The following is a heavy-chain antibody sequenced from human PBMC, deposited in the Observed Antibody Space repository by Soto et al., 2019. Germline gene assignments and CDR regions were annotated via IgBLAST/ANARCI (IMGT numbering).Heavy chain of an antibody. J-gene: IGHJ5*02. CDR3: AKGGEGSCSRTSCLYFSDS. D-gene: IGHD2-2*01. CDR2: ISGSGDST. CDR1: GFTFSTYA. V-gene: IGHV3-23*01. Sequence: GGSLRLSCAASGFTFSTYAMSWVRQAPGKGLEWVSTISGSGDSTYYADTVKGRFTISRDNSKDTLYLQMNSLRAEDTAVYYCAKGGEGSCSRTSCLYFSDSWGQGTLVTVSS.